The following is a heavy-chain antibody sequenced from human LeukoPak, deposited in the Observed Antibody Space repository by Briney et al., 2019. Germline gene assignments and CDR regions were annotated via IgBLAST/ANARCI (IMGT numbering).Heavy chain of an antibody. V-gene: IGHV4-59*11. J-gene: IGHJ6*03. Sequence: PSETLSLTCTVPGGSTISHYWCWIRQPPGKGLEWIGYVYHSGATNYNPALKSRVTISIDTSKNQCSLKLSSVTASDTAVYYCARGTSLDFYMDVWGKGTTVTVSS. CDR1: GGSTISHY. CDR3: ARGTSLDFYMDV. CDR2: VYHSGAT. D-gene: IGHD3-3*02.